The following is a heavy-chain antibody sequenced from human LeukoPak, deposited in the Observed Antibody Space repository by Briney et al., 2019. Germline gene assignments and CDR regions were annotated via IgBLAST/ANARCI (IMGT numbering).Heavy chain of an antibody. CDR3: ARTLYSSGWYWFDP. CDR1: GGSISSSSYY. D-gene: IGHD6-19*01. Sequence: SETLSLTCTVSGGSISSSSYYWGWIRQPPGKGLEWIGSIYYSGSTYYNPSLKSRVTISVDTSKNQFSLKLSSVTAADTAVYYCARTLYSSGWYWFDPWGQGTLVTVSS. J-gene: IGHJ5*02. V-gene: IGHV4-39*07. CDR2: IYYSGST.